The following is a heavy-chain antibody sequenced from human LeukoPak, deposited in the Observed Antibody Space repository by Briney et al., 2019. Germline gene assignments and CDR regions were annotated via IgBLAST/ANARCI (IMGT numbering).Heavy chain of an antibody. CDR1: GGSVNSGNYY. J-gene: IGHJ6*03. D-gene: IGHD6-25*01. CDR2: IYSSGTT. V-gene: IGHV4-31*03. CDR3: ASSAATYYSYFYYYMGV. Sequence: SETLSLTCRVSGGSVNSGNYYWSWIRQHPGRGLEWIGYIYSSGTTYYNPSLKSRVTISVDTSKNQFSLILSSVTAADTAVYYCASSAATYYSYFYYYMGVWGNGTTVTVSS.